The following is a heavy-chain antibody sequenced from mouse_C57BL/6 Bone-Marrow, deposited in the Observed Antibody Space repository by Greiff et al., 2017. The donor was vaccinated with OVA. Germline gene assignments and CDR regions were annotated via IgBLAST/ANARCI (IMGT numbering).Heavy chain of an antibody. J-gene: IGHJ2*01. CDR1: GYTFTSYW. V-gene: IGHV1-64*01. CDR2: IHPNSGST. D-gene: IGHD2-5*01. Sequence: VQLQQPGAELVKPGASVKLSCKASGYTFTSYWMHWVKQRPGQGLEWIGMIHPNSGSTNYNEKFKSKATLTVDKSSSTAYMQPSSLTSEDSAVYYFARLSNPPFFFDYWGQGTTLTVSS. CDR3: ARLSNPPFFFDY.